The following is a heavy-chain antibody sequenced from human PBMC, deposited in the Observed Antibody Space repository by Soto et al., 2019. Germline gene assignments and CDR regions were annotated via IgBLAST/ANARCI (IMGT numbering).Heavy chain of an antibody. CDR2: ISGFSTTI. D-gene: IGHD6-13*01. CDR1: GFNFINYN. J-gene: IGHJ4*02. V-gene: IGHV3-48*02. CDR3: ARNGLPTTLYTSSWSPIDY. Sequence: GGSLRLSCAASGFNFINYNMNWVRQTPEKGLEWISYISGFSTTIYYADSVKGRFTISRDNAKNSLYLQMSSLTDEDTGLYYCARNGLPTTLYTSSWSPIDYWGQGTLVTVSS.